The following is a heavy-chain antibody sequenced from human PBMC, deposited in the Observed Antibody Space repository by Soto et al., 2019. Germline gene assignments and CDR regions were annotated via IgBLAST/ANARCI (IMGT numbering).Heavy chain of an antibody. Sequence: QVQLVESGGGVVQPGRSLRLSCAASGFTFSSYGMHWVRQAPGKGLEWVAVIRYDGSNKYYADSVKGRFTISRDNSKNTLYLQMNSLRAEETAVYYCARARYSSGWYPFDYWGQGTLVTVSS. D-gene: IGHD6-19*01. CDR2: IRYDGSNK. CDR3: ARARYSSGWYPFDY. J-gene: IGHJ4*02. V-gene: IGHV3-33*01. CDR1: GFTFSSYG.